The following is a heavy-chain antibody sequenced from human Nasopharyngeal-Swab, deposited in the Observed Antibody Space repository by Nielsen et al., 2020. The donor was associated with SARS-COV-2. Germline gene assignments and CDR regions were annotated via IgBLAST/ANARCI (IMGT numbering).Heavy chain of an antibody. CDR1: GYTFTSYY. Sequence: ASVKVSCKASGYTFTSYYMHWVRQAPGQGLEWMGIINPSGGSTSYAQKFQGRVTMTRDTSTRTVYMELSSLRSEDTAVYYCAGDKTVVVAEATDYYYGMDVWGQGTTVTVSS. CDR2: INPSGGST. D-gene: IGHD2-15*01. J-gene: IGHJ6*02. V-gene: IGHV1-46*01. CDR3: AGDKTVVVAEATDYYYGMDV.